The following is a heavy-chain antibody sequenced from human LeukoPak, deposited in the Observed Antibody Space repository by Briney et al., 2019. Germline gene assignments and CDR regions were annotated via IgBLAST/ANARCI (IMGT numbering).Heavy chain of an antibody. CDR2: IIPIFGTA. D-gene: IGHD2-8*01. Sequence: SVKVSCKASGGTFSSYAISWVRQAPGQGLEWMGGIIPIFGTANYAQKFQGRVTITADESTRTAYMELSSLRSEDTAVYYCARDGAHCTNGVCDQYYFDYWGQGTLVTVSS. CDR3: ARDGAHCTNGVCDQYYFDY. J-gene: IGHJ4*02. V-gene: IGHV1-69*01. CDR1: GGTFSSYA.